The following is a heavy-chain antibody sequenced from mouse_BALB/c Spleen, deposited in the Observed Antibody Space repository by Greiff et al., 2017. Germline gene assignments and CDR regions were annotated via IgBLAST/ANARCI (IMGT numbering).Heavy chain of an antibody. CDR1: GYTFTSSV. CDR2: INPYNDGT. CDR3: ARDERITTMGAMDY. V-gene: IGHV1-14*01. D-gene: IGHD2-4*01. Sequence: VQLQQSGPELVKPGASVKMSCTASGYTFTSSVMHWVKQKPGQGLEWIGYINPYNDGTKYNEKFKGKATLTSDKSSSTAYMELSSLTSEDSAVYYGARDERITTMGAMDYWGQGTSVTVSS. J-gene: IGHJ4*01.